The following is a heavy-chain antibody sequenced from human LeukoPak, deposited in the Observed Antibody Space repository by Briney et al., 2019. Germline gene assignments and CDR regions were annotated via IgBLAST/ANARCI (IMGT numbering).Heavy chain of an antibody. CDR1: GGTFSSYA. CDR3: AAVVVVAATTRLPFDY. D-gene: IGHD2-15*01. V-gene: IGHV1-69*06. J-gene: IGHJ4*02. Sequence: ASVKVSCKASGGTFSSYAISWVRQAPGQGLEWMGRIIPIFGTANYAQKFQGRVTITADKSTSTAYMELSSLRSEDTAVYYCAAVVVVAATTRLPFDYWGQGTLVTVSS. CDR2: IIPIFGTA.